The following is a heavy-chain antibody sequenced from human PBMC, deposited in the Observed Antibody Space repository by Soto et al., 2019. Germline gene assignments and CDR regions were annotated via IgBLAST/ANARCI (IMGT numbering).Heavy chain of an antibody. CDR3: ARLWFGEPVDY. Sequence: SETLSLTCTVSGGSISSGGYYWSWIRQHPGKGLEWIGYIYYSGSTNYNPSLKSRVTISVDTSKNQFSLKLSSVTAADTAVYYCARLWFGEPVDYWGQGTLVTVSS. CDR2: IYYSGST. D-gene: IGHD3-10*01. J-gene: IGHJ4*02. CDR1: GGSISSGGYY. V-gene: IGHV4-61*08.